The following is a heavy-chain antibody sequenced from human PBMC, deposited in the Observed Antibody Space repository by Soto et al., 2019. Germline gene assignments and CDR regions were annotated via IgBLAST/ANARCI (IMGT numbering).Heavy chain of an antibody. CDR2: IYYSGST. V-gene: IGHV4-59*01. CDR1: GGSISSYY. CDR3: ARDLKRNGMDV. Sequence: PSETLSLTCTVSGGSISSYYWSWIRQPPGKGLEWIGYIYYSGSTNYNPSLKSRVTISVDTSKNQFSLKLSSVTAADTAVYYCARDLKRNGMDVWGQGTTVTVS. J-gene: IGHJ6*02.